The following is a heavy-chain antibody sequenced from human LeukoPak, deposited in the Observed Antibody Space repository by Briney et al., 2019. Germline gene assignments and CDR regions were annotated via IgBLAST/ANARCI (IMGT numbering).Heavy chain of an antibody. Sequence: GGSLRLSCAASGFTLNNDAMSWVCQAPGKGLEWVSAINGDTTHYAGSVKGRFTISRDNSKNTLYLQMNSLKIEDTAVYYCTTDSPLYSGNYYEVPWGQGTLVTVSS. D-gene: IGHD1-26*01. CDR3: TTDSPLYSGNYYEVP. J-gene: IGHJ5*02. CDR2: INGDTT. V-gene: IGHV3-23*01. CDR1: GFTLNNDA.